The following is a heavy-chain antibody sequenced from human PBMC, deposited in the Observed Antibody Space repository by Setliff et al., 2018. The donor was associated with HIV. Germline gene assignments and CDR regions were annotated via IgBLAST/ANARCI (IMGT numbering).Heavy chain of an antibody. CDR3: ARDYYDSSGYIFFPGLPDY. CDR1: GYISINYY. D-gene: IGHD3-22*01. V-gene: IGHV1-46*01. CDR2: ISPSDGGT. J-gene: IGHJ4*02. Sequence: ASVKVSCKTSGYISINYYIHWVRQAPGQGLEWMGIISPSDGGTTYAQKFQDRVTMTRDTSTTTVKMELSRLRSDDTAVYYCARDYYDSSGYIFFPGLPDYWGQGTLVTVSS.